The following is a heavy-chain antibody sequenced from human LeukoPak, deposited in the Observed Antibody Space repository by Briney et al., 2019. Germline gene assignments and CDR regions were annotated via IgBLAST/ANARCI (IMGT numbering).Heavy chain of an antibody. V-gene: IGHV1-46*01. CDR2: ISPRGGST. CDR1: GYTFTSNY. D-gene: IGHD5-24*01. CDR3: ARDISVRDEAWWFNP. Sequence: ASVKASCKAFGYTFTSNYMHWVRQAPAQGPEWMGVISPRGGSTTYAQKFQGRVTLSRDMSKSTDYLKLSSLRSEDTAVYYCARDISVRDEAWWFNPWGQGTLVTVSS. J-gene: IGHJ5*02.